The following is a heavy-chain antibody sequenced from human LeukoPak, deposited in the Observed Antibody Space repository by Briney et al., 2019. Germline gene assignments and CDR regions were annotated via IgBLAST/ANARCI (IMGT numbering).Heavy chain of an antibody. V-gene: IGHV4-59*01. CDR3: ARLDYYYYMDV. J-gene: IGHJ6*03. CDR1: GGSISSYY. CDR2: IHYSGST. Sequence: SETLSLTCTVSGGSISSYYWSWIRQPPGKGLEWIGFIHYSGSTIYNPSLKSRVTISVDTSKNQFSLKLSSVTAADTAVYYCARLDYYYYMDVWGKGTTVTVSS.